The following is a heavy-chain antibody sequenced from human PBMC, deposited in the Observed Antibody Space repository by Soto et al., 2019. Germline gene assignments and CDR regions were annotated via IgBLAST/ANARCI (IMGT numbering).Heavy chain of an antibody. CDR3: AKDFVHYYGSGSYPGY. V-gene: IGHV3-9*01. Sequence: PGGSLRLSCAASGFTFDDYAMHWVRQAPGKGLEWVSGISWNSGSIGYADSVKGRFTISRDNSKNTLYLQMNSLRAEDTAVYYCAKDFVHYYGSGSYPGYWGQGTLVTVSS. J-gene: IGHJ4*02. CDR2: ISWNSGSI. D-gene: IGHD3-10*01. CDR1: GFTFDDYA.